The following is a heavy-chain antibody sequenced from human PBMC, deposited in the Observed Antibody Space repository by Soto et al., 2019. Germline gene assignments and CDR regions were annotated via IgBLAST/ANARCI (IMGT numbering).Heavy chain of an antibody. Sequence: GGSLRLSCAASGFTFSSYAMSWVRQAPGKGLEWVSAISGSGGSTYYADSVKGRFTISGDNSKNTLYLQMNSLRAEDTAVYYCAKDGGYSGYDFTNWFDPWGQGTLVTVSS. CDR1: GFTFSSYA. V-gene: IGHV3-23*01. J-gene: IGHJ5*02. D-gene: IGHD5-12*01. CDR3: AKDGGYSGYDFTNWFDP. CDR2: ISGSGGST.